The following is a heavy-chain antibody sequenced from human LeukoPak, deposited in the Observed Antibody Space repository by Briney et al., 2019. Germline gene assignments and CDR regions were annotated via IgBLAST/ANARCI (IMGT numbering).Heavy chain of an antibody. CDR2: IRSSGSYI. CDR3: ARDVQIDY. CDR1: GFTFSSYT. Sequence: KPGGSLRLSCAASGFTFSSYTMNWVRQAPGKGLEWVSSIRSSGSYIYYADSVKGRFTISRDNAENSLYLQMNSLRAEDTAVYYCARDVQIDYWGQGTPVTVSS. D-gene: IGHD1-1*01. J-gene: IGHJ4*02. V-gene: IGHV3-21*01.